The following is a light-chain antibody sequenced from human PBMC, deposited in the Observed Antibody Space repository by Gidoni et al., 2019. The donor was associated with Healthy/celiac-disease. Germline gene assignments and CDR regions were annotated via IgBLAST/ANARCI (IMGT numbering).Light chain of an antibody. CDR3: QQLNSYPRT. CDR2: AAS. Sequence: DIQLTQSPSFLSASVGDRVTITCRASQGISSYLAWYQQKPGKAPQLLIYAASTLQRGVPSRFSGSGSGTEFTLTISSLQPEDFATYYCQQLNSYPRTFGQGTKVEIK. V-gene: IGKV1-9*01. J-gene: IGKJ1*01. CDR1: QGISSY.